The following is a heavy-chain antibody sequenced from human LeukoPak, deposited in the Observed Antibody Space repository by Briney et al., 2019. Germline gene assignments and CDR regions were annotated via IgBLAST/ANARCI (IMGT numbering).Heavy chain of an antibody. CDR2: IWYDGSNK. J-gene: IGHJ4*02. CDR1: GFTFSSYG. V-gene: IGHV3-33*01. D-gene: IGHD6-13*01. Sequence: GGSLRLSCAASGFTFSSYGMHWVRQAPGKGLEWVAVIWYDGSNKYYADSVKGRFTISRDNSKNTLYLQMNSLRAEDTAVYYCARGAYSSNWSIGEYLDHWGQGTLVTVSS. CDR3: ARGAYSSNWSIGEYLDH.